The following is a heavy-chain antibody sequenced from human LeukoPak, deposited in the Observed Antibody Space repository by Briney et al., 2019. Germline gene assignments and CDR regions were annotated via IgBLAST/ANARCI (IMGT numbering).Heavy chain of an antibody. V-gene: IGHV3-74*01. CDR2: VKSDGSGT. Sequence: GGSLILSCAASGFPFSVSWMHWVRQAPGKGLVWVSLVKSDGSGTASADSVKGRFTISRDNAKNTVYLQMNSLRDEDTAVYYCAKDYYGSLDSWGQGTLVTVSS. CDR3: AKDYYGSLDS. D-gene: IGHD3-10*01. J-gene: IGHJ4*02. CDR1: GFPFSVSW.